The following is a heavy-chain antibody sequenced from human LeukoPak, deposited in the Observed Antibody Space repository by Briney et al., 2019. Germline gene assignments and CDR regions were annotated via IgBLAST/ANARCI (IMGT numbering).Heavy chain of an antibody. V-gene: IGHV1-2*02. J-gene: IGHJ4*02. D-gene: IGHD3-3*01. Sequence: ASGKVSFKASGYTFTVYYMHWVRHAPGPGLELMGWINPNSGGTNYSQEFQGRVTMTRDTSISTAYMELSRLRSDDTAVYYCAREPSYEGADYWGQGTLVTVSS. CDR2: INPNSGGT. CDR1: GYTFTVYY. CDR3: AREPSYEGADY.